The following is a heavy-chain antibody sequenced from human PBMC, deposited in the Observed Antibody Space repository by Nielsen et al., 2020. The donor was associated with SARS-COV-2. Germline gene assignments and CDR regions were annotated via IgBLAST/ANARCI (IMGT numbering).Heavy chain of an antibody. CDR1: GFSLTNARMG. CDR2: IFSNDEK. J-gene: IGHJ3*02. Sequence: SGPTLVKPTETLTLTCTVSGFSLTNARMGVSCIRQPPGKALEWLAHIFSNDEKSYSTSLKSRLTISKDTSKSQVVLTMTNMDPVDTATYYCARSPYSDAFDIWGQGTMVTVSS. D-gene: IGHD2-21*01. V-gene: IGHV2-26*01. CDR3: ARSPYSDAFDI.